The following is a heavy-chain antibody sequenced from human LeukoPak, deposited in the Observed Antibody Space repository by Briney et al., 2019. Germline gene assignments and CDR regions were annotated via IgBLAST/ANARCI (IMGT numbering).Heavy chain of an antibody. CDR1: GGSFSGYY. D-gene: IGHD3-22*01. V-gene: IGHV4-34*01. J-gene: IGHJ4*02. CDR2: INHSGST. Sequence: SETLSLTCAVYGGSFSGYYWSWIRQPPGKGLEWIGEINHSGSTNYNPSLKSRVTISVDTSKNQFSLKLSSVTAADTAVYYCARFNYDSSGYYYGYWGQGTLVTVSS. CDR3: ARFNYDSSGYYYGY.